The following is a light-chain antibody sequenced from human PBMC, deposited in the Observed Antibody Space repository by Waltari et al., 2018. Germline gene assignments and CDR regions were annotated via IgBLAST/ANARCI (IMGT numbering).Light chain of an antibody. Sequence: QSVLTQPPSASGPPGQRVTTPCSGSSSNIGSNYVYWYQQPPGTAPKLLIYRNNQRPSGVPDRFSGSKSGTSASLAISGLRSEDEADYYCAAWDDSLSGPRVFGGGTKLTVL. V-gene: IGLV1-47*01. CDR1: SSNIGSNY. CDR3: AAWDDSLSGPRV. J-gene: IGLJ2*01. CDR2: RNN.